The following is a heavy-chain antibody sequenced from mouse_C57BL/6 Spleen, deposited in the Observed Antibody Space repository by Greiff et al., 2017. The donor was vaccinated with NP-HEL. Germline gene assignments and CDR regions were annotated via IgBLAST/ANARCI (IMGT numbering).Heavy chain of an antibody. CDR1: GYAFTNYL. Sequence: QVQLQQSGAELVRPGTSVKVSCKASGYAFTNYLIEWVKQRPGQGLEWIGVINPGSGGANYNEKLKGKATLTADKSSSTAYMQLSSLTSEDSAVYFCARKNYYGSSWSYFDYWGQGTTLTVSS. CDR2: INPGSGGA. D-gene: IGHD1-1*01. J-gene: IGHJ2*01. V-gene: IGHV1-54*01. CDR3: ARKNYYGSSWSYFDY.